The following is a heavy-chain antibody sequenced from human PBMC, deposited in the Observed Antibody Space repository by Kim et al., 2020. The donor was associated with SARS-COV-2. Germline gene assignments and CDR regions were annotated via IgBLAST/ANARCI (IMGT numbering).Heavy chain of an antibody. V-gene: IGHV3-11*01. D-gene: IGHD3-9*01. CDR3: ARGGYYDILTGYYKGYFDY. Sequence: GGSLRLSCAASGFTFSDYYMSWIRQAPGKGLEWVSYISSSGSTIYYADSVKGRFTISRDNAKKSLYLQMNSLRAEDTAVYYCARGGYYDILTGYYKGYFDYWGQGALVTVSS. CDR1: GFTFSDYY. CDR2: ISSSGSTI. J-gene: IGHJ4*02.